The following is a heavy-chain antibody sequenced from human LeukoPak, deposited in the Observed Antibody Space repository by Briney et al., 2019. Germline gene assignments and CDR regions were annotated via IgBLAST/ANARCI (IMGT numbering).Heavy chain of an antibody. V-gene: IGHV3-30-3*01. CDR2: ISYDGSNK. CDR3: ARGITGTKWGDDYYYYYMDV. Sequence: GGSLRLSYAASGFTFSSYAMHWVRQAPGKGLEWVAVISYDGSNKYYADSVKGRFTISRDNSKNTLYLQMNSLRAEDTAVYYCARGITGTKWGDDYYYYYMDVWGKGTTVTVSS. D-gene: IGHD1-7*01. CDR1: GFTFSSYA. J-gene: IGHJ6*03.